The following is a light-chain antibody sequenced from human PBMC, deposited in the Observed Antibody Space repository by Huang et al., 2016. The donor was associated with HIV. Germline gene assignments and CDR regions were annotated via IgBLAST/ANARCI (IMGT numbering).Light chain of an antibody. J-gene: IGKJ1*01. CDR1: QSVFKN. V-gene: IGKV3-15*01. CDR2: GSS. Sequence: ENLMTPSPSTLSVFPGESATLSCRASQSVFKNLAWYQQKHGQAPKLLIYGSSTRAAGIPARFSGSGSATDFTLTISSLQSEDFAVYYCQQYNTSPRTFGQGTKVEV. CDR3: QQYNTSPRT.